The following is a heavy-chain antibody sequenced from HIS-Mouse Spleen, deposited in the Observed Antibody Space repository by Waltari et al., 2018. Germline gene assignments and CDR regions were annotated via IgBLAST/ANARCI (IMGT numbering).Heavy chain of an antibody. CDR3: ARGHDYSNYFDY. CDR1: GYTFTSYD. Sequence: QVQLVQSGAEVKKPGASVKVSCKASGYTFTSYDINWVRQATGQGLGWMGWMKPCSCNTGYAQKFQGRVTMTRNTSISTAYMELSSLRSEDTAVYYCARGHDYSNYFDYWGQGTLVTVSS. V-gene: IGHV1-8*01. J-gene: IGHJ4*02. D-gene: IGHD4-4*01. CDR2: MKPCSCNT.